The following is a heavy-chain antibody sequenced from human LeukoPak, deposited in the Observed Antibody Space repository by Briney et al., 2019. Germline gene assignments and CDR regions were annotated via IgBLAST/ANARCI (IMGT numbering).Heavy chain of an antibody. CDR3: ASEYRSSWSYYFDY. CDR2: IKSDGSIT. J-gene: IGHJ4*02. V-gene: IGHV3-74*01. CDR1: GITFSSYW. Sequence: GESLKISCAASGITFSSYWMHWVRQAPGKGLVWVSRIKSDGSITTYTDSVKGRFTISRDNAKNTVSLQMNSLRAEDTAVYFCASEYRSSWSYYFDYWGQGALVTVSS. D-gene: IGHD6-13*01.